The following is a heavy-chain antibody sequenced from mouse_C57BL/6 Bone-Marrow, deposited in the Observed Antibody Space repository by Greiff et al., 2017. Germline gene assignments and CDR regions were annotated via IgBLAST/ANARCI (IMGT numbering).Heavy chain of an antibody. D-gene: IGHD1-1*01. J-gene: IGHJ4*01. Sequence: QVQLQQPGAELVKPGASVKMSCKASGYTFTSYWITWVKQRPGQGLEWIGDIYPGSGSTNYNEKFKSKATLTVDTSSSTAYLQLSSLTSEDSAVYYCASTSIYYYGSKGDYWGQGTSVTVSS. CDR1: GYTFTSYW. CDR2: IYPGSGST. V-gene: IGHV1-55*01. CDR3: ASTSIYYYGSKGDY.